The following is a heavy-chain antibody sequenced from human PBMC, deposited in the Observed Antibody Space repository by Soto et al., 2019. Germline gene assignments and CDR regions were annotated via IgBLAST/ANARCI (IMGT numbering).Heavy chain of an antibody. J-gene: IGHJ5*02. CDR2: IAHDGNNK. CDR1: GFTFSRHP. D-gene: IGHD2-8*01. CDR3: ARASYHIYATLYGAFDH. Sequence: QVQLVESGGGLVQPGRSLRLSCAASGFTFSRHPLHWVRQAPGKGLEWVAGIAHDGNNKYDADSVKGRFTITRDNSMNMPDLKMPGLITKDTAIVYCARASYHIYATLYGAFDHWGQGALVTVSS. V-gene: IGHV3-30*04.